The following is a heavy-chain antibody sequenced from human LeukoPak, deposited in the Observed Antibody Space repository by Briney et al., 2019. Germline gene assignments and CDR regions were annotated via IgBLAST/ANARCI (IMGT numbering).Heavy chain of an antibody. CDR1: GFTFSSYS. J-gene: IGHJ4*02. CDR2: ISSSSSYI. D-gene: IGHD3-10*01. Sequence: GGSLRLSCEASGFTFSSYSMNWVRQAPGKGLEWVSSISSSSSYIYYADSVKGRFTISRDNAKNSLYLQMNSLRAEDTAVYYCARDYYGSGSYNFDYWGQGTLVTVSS. CDR3: ARDYYGSGSYNFDY. V-gene: IGHV3-21*01.